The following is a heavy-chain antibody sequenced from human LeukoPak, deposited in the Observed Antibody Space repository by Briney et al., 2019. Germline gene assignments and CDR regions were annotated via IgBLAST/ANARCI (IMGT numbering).Heavy chain of an antibody. CDR3: ARDRWGDAFDI. Sequence: PGGSLSLSCAASGFTFSSYSMNWVRQAPGKGLEWVSYISSSSSTIYYADSVKGRFTISRDNAKNSLYLQMNSLRAEDTAVYYCARDRWGDAFDIWGQGTMVTVSS. CDR2: ISSSSSTI. J-gene: IGHJ3*02. V-gene: IGHV3-48*04. CDR1: GFTFSSYS. D-gene: IGHD3-16*01.